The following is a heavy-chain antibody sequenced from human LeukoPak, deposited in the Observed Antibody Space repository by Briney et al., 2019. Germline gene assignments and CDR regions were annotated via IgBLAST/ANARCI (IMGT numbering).Heavy chain of an antibody. J-gene: IGHJ5*02. CDR3: ARDTYYYGSGSPNENWFDP. CDR1: GYTFTGYY. D-gene: IGHD3-10*01. Sequence: GASVKVSCKASGYTFTGYYMHWVRQAPGQGLEWMGWINPNSGGTNYAQKFQGRVTMTRDTSISTAYMGLSRLRSDDTAVYYCARDTYYYGSGSPNENWFDPWGQGTLVTVSS. CDR2: INPNSGGT. V-gene: IGHV1-2*02.